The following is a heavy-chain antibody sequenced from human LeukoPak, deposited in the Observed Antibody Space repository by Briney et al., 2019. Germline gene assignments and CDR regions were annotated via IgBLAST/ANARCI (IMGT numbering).Heavy chain of an antibody. CDR3: AREIPGIAVAGAFDY. Sequence: ASVKVSCEASGYTFTGYYMHWVRQAPGQGLEWMGWISAYNGNTNYAQKLQGRVTMTTDTSTSTAYMELRSLRSDDTAVYYCAREIPGIAVAGAFDYWGQGTLVTVSS. V-gene: IGHV1-18*04. CDR2: ISAYNGNT. D-gene: IGHD6-19*01. CDR1: GYTFTGYY. J-gene: IGHJ4*02.